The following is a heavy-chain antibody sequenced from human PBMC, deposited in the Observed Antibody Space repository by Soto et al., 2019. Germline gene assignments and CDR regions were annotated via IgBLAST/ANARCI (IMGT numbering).Heavy chain of an antibody. Sequence: SVKVSCKASGGTFSSYAISWVRQAPGQGLEWMGGIIPIFGTANYAQKFQGRVTITADESTSTAYMELSSLRSEDTAVYYCARGSGLAARLYYYGMDVWGQGTTVTVSS. D-gene: IGHD6-6*01. V-gene: IGHV1-69*13. CDR1: GGTFSSYA. CDR3: ARGSGLAARLYYYGMDV. CDR2: IIPIFGTA. J-gene: IGHJ6*02.